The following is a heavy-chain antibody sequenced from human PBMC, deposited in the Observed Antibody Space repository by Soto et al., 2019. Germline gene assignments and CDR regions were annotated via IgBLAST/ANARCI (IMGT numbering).Heavy chain of an antibody. CDR2: VHHSWGS. CDR3: ARQGFGPLHGLVDV. V-gene: IGHV4-59*08. CDR1: GGSISSYY. J-gene: IGHJ6*02. Sequence: QVQLRESGPGLVKPSETLSLSCTVSGGSISSYYWSRFRQSPGKRMEWIGYVHHSWGSSYNPSLQSRVAISLHTSKSQFSLKVTSVTATDTAVYYCARQGFGPLHGLVDVWGQGTTVTVSS. D-gene: IGHD3-10*01.